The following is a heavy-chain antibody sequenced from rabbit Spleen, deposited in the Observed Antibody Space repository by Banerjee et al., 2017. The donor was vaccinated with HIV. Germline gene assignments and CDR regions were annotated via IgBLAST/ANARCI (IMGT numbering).Heavy chain of an antibody. V-gene: IGHV1S40*01. D-gene: IGHD6-1*01. J-gene: IGHJ4*01. CDR3: ARGPPYAGYAGYGYVYLNL. CDR1: GFPFSSDYD. CDR2: IYNGDIGSRT. Sequence: QSLEESGGGLVKPGASLTLTCKASGFPFSSDYDMCWVRQAPGKGLEWIACIYNGDIGSRTYYATWAKGRFTISKTSTTVTLQMTSLTAADTATYFCARGPPYAGYAGYGYVYLNLWGQGPWSPS.